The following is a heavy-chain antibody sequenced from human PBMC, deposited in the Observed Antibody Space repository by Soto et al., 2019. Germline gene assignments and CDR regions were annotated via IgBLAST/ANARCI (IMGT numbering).Heavy chain of an antibody. V-gene: IGHV2-5*02. CDR1: GFSLTTSGVG. J-gene: IGHJ4*02. Sequence: QITLNESGPTVVRPTETLTLTCRFSGFSLTTSGVGVGWIRQSPGKAPEWLALIYWDDDKRYSASLKSRLTTTKDTTKNQEVLTVADLDPTDTATYYCAHRVLRTVFGVVTTTAIYFDFWGQGTPVAVSS. D-gene: IGHD3-3*01. CDR3: AHRVLRTVFGVVTTTAIYFDF. CDR2: IYWDDDK.